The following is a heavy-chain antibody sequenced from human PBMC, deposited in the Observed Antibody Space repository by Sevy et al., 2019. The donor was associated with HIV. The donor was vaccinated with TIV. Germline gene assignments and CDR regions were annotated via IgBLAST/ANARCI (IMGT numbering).Heavy chain of an antibody. V-gene: IGHV3-23*01. CDR1: GFTFSTYA. J-gene: IGHJ6*02. D-gene: IGHD2-15*01. CDR2: IGGSGRYT. Sequence: GGSLRLSCAPSGFTFSTYAMNWVRQAPGKGLEWVSSIGGSGRYTYYADSVEGRFTISRDNSKTMLYLQMNSLRVAETAVYYCAKGYCSGGTCPRDYYYYGMDVWGQGTTVTVSS. CDR3: AKGYCSGGTCPRDYYYYGMDV.